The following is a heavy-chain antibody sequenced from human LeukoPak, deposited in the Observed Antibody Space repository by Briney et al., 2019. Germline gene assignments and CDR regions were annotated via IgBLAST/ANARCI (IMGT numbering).Heavy chain of an antibody. CDR2: IYYSGST. J-gene: IGHJ3*02. CDR3: ARVDSSSWAGAFDI. D-gene: IGHD6-13*01. Sequence: LETLSLTCTVSGGSINSSSYYWGWIRQPPGKGLEWIGSIYYSGSTYYNPSLKSRVTISVDTSKNQFSLKLSSVTAADTAVYYCARVDSSSWAGAFDIWGQGTMVTVSS. V-gene: IGHV4-39*07. CDR1: GGSINSSSYY.